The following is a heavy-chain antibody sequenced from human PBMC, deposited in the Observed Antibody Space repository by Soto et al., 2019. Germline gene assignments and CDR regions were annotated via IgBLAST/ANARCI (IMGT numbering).Heavy chain of an antibody. Sequence: SETLSLPCTVSGVSISSGGYYWGWIRQHPGKGLEWIENIYHSGRTYYNPSLKSRVIMSVDTSKNHFSLNLNSVTAADTAMYFCAREWQRGTDYWGQGALVTVSS. CDR1: GVSISSGGYY. J-gene: IGHJ4*02. CDR3: AREWQRGTDY. D-gene: IGHD6-25*01. CDR2: IYHSGRT. V-gene: IGHV4-31*03.